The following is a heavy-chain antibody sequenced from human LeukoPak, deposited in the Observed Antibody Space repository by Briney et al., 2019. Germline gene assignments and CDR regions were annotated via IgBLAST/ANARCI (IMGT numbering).Heavy chain of an antibody. D-gene: IGHD2-2*02. CDR1: GYTFTTYG. CDR2: ISAYNGHT. J-gene: IGHJ6*03. CDR3: VRDGHRLYDYYYYYMDV. Sequence: ASVKVSCKASGYTFTTYGISWVRQAPGQGLEWMGWISAYNGHTNYAQKLQGRVTMTTDASTTTAYMELRSLGSDDTAVYYCVRDGHRLYDYYYYYMDVWGKGTTVTISS. V-gene: IGHV1-18*01.